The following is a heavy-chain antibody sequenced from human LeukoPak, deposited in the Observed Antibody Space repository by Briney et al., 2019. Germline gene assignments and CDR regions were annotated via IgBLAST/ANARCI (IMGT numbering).Heavy chain of an antibody. CDR1: GGSFSGYY. D-gene: IGHD2-15*01. Sequence: SETLSLTCAVYGGSFSGYYWSWIRQPPGKGLEWIGEINHSGSTNYNPSLKSRVTISVDTSKNQFSLKLSSVTAADTAVYYCARSTIVVVVAATHYFDYWGQGTLVTVSS. J-gene: IGHJ4*02. CDR2: INHSGST. V-gene: IGHV4-34*01. CDR3: ARSTIVVVVAATHYFDY.